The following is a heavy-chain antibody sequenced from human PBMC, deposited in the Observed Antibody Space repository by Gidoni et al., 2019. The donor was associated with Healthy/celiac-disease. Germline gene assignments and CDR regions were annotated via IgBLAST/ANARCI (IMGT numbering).Heavy chain of an antibody. V-gene: IGHV5-51*01. J-gene: IGHJ3*02. CDR2: IYPGDSDT. CDR1: GYSFTSYW. D-gene: IGHD3-22*01. Sequence: EVQLVQSGAEAKKPGESLKISRTGSGYSFTSYWIGWVRQMPGKGLEWMGIIYPGDSDTRYSPSFQGQVTISADKSISTAYLQWSSLKASDTAMYYCARAYRGTMIVVNDAFDIWGQGTMVTVSS. CDR3: ARAYRGTMIVVNDAFDI.